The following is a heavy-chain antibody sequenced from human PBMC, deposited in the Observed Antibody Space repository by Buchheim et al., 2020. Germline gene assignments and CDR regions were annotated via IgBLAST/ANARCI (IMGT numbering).Heavy chain of an antibody. J-gene: IGHJ4*02. CDR3: ARGTAGYYDSSGYYLSVWYFDY. V-gene: IGHV4-4*02. CDR2: IYHRGST. D-gene: IGHD3-22*01. CDR1: GGSISSSNW. Sequence: QVQLQESGPGLVKPSGTLSLTCAVSGGSISSSNWWSWVRQPPGKGLEWIGEIYHRGSTNYNPSLKSRVTISVDKSKNQFSLKLSSVTAADTAVYYCARGTAGYYDSSGYYLSVWYFDYWGQGTL.